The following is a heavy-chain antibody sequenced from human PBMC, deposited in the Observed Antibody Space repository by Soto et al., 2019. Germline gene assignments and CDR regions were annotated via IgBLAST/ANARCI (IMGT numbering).Heavy chain of an antibody. Sequence: QVQLQESGPGLVKPSETLSLTCTVSGGSISSYYWSWIRQPPGKGLEWIGYIYYSGSTNYNPSLKSRITMSVDTSKKQCSLRLSSVTAADTAVYYCARGPTVTTFYCGLDVWGQGTTVTVSS. J-gene: IGHJ6*02. D-gene: IGHD4-17*01. V-gene: IGHV4-59*01. CDR2: IYYSGST. CDR1: GGSISSYY. CDR3: ARGPTVTTFYCGLDV.